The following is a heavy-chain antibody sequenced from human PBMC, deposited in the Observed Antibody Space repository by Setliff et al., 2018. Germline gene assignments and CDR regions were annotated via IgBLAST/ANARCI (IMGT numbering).Heavy chain of an antibody. V-gene: IGHV3-7*01. CDR2: ITHDGSKT. CDR3: TRDQDYYGMDV. CDR1: GFTFDDYG. Sequence: TGGSLRLSCAASGFTFDDYGMSWVRQAPGKGLEWVASITHDGSKTYILDSVKGRFTISRDNTKNSLYLQMNSLRGEDTAVYHCTRDQDYYGMDVWGQGTTVTVSS. J-gene: IGHJ6*02.